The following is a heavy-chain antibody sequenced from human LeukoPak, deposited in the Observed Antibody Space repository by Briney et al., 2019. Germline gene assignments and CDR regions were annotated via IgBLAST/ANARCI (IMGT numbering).Heavy chain of an antibody. CDR3: ARAYAVASPFDY. CDR1: GGSISSYY. J-gene: IGHJ4*02. V-gene: IGHV4-4*07. CDR2: IYTSGST. Sequence: PSETLSLTCTVSGGSISSYYWSWIRQPAGKGLEWLGHIYTSGSTNYNPSLKSRVTMSVDTSKNQFSLELSSVTAADTAVYYCARAYAVASPFDYWGQGTLVTVSS. D-gene: IGHD6-19*01.